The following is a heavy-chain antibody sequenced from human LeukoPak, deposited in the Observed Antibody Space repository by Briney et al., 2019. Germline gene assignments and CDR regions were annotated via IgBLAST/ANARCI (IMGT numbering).Heavy chain of an antibody. CDR1: GVTFRSYA. Sequence: PRGSLRLSCAASGVTFRSYATHSVRAAPGGGRERGTCIWFDGSYKSYAHSVKGRFTISRDNSKNTLYLQMNSLRAEDTAVYYCAKVRLGYCSGGSCSRGGTPMDVWGKGTTVTISS. J-gene: IGHJ6*03. D-gene: IGHD2-15*01. V-gene: IGHV3-30*02. CDR3: AKVRLGYCSGGSCSRGGTPMDV. CDR2: IWFDGSYK.